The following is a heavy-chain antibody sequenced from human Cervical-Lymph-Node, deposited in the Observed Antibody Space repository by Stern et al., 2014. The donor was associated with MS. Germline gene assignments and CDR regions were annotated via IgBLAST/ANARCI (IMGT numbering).Heavy chain of an antibody. V-gene: IGHV1-18*01. J-gene: IGHJ6*02. CDR1: GYSFTYYG. D-gene: IGHD3-16*01. Sequence: QVQLVQSGAEVKKPGASVKVSCKASGYSFTYYGINWVRQAPGQGIEWMGWVRGNSGNTNSAQKFQGRVTMTTDTSTSTAHMELRSLRSDDTAVYYCARGGMGGNYYYYYGMDVWGQGTTVTVSS. CDR2: VRGNSGNT. CDR3: ARGGMGGNYYYYYGMDV.